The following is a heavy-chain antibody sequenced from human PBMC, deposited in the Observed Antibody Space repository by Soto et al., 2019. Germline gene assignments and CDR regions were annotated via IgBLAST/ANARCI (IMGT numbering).Heavy chain of an antibody. CDR2: IIPIFGTA. Sequence: GASVKVSCKASGGTFSSYAISWVRQAPGQGLEWMGGIIPIFGTANYAQKFQGRVTITADESTSTAYMELSSLRSEDTAVYYCARDYDFWGGYHGIAGYYYGMDVWGQGTTVTVSS. J-gene: IGHJ6*02. CDR1: GGTFSSYA. D-gene: IGHD3-3*01. V-gene: IGHV1-69*13. CDR3: ARDYDFWGGYHGIAGYYYGMDV.